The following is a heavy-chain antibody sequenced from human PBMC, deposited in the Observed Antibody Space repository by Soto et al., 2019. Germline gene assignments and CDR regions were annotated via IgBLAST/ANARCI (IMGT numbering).Heavy chain of an antibody. J-gene: IGHJ4*02. Sequence: SETLSLTCTVSGGSISSGGYYWSWIRQHPGKGLEWIGYIYYSGSTYYNPSLKSRVTISVDTSKNQFSLKLSSVTAADTAVYYCARTGDSAHFDYWGQGTLVSVSS. D-gene: IGHD4-17*01. CDR2: IYYSGST. V-gene: IGHV4-31*03. CDR3: ARTGDSAHFDY. CDR1: GGSISSGGYY.